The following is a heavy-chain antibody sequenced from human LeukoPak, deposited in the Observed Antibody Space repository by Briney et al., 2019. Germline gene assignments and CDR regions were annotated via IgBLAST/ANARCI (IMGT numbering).Heavy chain of an antibody. Sequence: PGGSLRLSCAASGFTFSSYAMSWVRPAPGKGLEWVSYISSSGSTIYYADSVKGRFTISRDNAKNSLYLQMNSLRAEDTAVYYCARDAPVTDYWGQGTLVTVSS. CDR3: ARDAPVTDY. CDR1: GFTFSSYA. V-gene: IGHV3-48*03. J-gene: IGHJ4*02. D-gene: IGHD4-17*01. CDR2: ISSSGSTI.